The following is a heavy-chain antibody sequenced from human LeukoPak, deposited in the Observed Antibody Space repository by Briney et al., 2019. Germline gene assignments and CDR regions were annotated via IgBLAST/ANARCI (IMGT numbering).Heavy chain of an antibody. CDR2: IYYSGST. CDR3: ARWGTMVRGVRGYYFDY. D-gene: IGHD3-10*01. J-gene: IGHJ4*02. V-gene: IGHV4-31*03. CDR1: GGSISSGGYY. Sequence: PSETLSLTCTVSGGSISSGGYYWSWIRQHPGKGLEWIGYIYYSGSTYYDPSLKSRVNISVDTSKNQFSLKLSSVTAADTAVYYCARWGTMVRGVRGYYFDYWGQGTLVTVSS.